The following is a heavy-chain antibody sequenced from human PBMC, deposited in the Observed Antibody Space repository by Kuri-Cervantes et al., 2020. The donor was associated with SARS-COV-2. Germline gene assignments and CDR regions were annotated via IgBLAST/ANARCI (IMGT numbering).Heavy chain of an antibody. CDR1: GYTFTGYD. CDR2: INPNSGGT. J-gene: IGHJ5*02. CDR3: ARDERGYSSNWFDP. Sequence: GGSLRLSCKASGYTFTGYDMHWVRQAPGQGLEWMGWINPNSGGTNYAQKFQGWVTMTRDTSISTANMELSRLRSDDTAVYYCARDERGYSSNWFDPWGQGTLVTVSS. D-gene: IGHD6-13*01. V-gene: IGHV1-2*04.